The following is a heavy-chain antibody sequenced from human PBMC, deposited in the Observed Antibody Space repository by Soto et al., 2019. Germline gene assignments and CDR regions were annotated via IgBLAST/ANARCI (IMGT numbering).Heavy chain of an antibody. CDR3: ARHRPRTPYYYDCSGYCGHFDF. D-gene: IGHD3-22*01. V-gene: IGHV4-59*08. CDR1: GGSISSYY. Sequence: SETLSLTCTVFGGSISSYYWSWIRQPPGKGLEWIGYIYYSGSTNYNPSLKSRVTISVDTSKNQFSLKLSSVTAADTAVDYCARHRPRTPYYYDCSGYCGHFDFWGQGTLVTVSS. J-gene: IGHJ4*02. CDR2: IYYSGST.